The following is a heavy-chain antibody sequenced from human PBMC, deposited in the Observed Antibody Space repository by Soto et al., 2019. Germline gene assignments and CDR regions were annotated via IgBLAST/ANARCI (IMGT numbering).Heavy chain of an antibody. CDR3: ARDLLDCSSTSCYTYNWFDP. CDR1: GFTFSSYS. CDR2: ISSSSSYI. J-gene: IGHJ5*02. V-gene: IGHV3-21*01. D-gene: IGHD2-2*02. Sequence: GSLRLSCAASGFTFSSYSMNWVRQAPGKGLEWVSSISSSSSYIYYADSVKGRFTISRDNAKNSLYLQMNSLRAEDTAVYYCARDLLDCSSTSCYTYNWFDPWGQGTLVTVSS.